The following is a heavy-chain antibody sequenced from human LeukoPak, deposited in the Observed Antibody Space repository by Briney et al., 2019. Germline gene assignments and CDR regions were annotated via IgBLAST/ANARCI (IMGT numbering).Heavy chain of an antibody. J-gene: IGHJ5*02. CDR3: ARYYGSGRRWFDP. CDR2: IYYSGNT. D-gene: IGHD3-10*01. Sequence: SETLSLTCTVSGGSISSSSYYWGWIRQPPGKGLEWIGSIYYSGNTYYNPSLKSRVTISVDTSKNQFSLKLSSVTAADTAVYYCARYYGSGRRWFDPWGQGTLVTVSS. V-gene: IGHV4-39*01. CDR1: GGSISSSSYY.